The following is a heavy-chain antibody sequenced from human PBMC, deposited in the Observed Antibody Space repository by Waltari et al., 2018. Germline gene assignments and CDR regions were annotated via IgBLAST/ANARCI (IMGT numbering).Heavy chain of an antibody. D-gene: IGHD2-8*01. V-gene: IGHV3-23*01. J-gene: IGHJ2*01. CDR3: AKPLLVYPINWYFDL. CDR1: GLPFSRHA. CDR2: LSNSGGST. Sequence: EVQLLESGGGLVQPGGFLRLPCAASGLPFSRHAMSWVRQAPGKGLEWVSGLSNSGGSTYFADSVKGRFTISRDNSKNTLYLQMNSLRAEDTAVYYCAKPLLVYPINWYFDLWGRGTLVTVSS.